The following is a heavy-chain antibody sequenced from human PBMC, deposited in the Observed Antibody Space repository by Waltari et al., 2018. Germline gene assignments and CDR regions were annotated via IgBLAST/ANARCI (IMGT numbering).Heavy chain of an antibody. CDR3: ARDSDSSGWYIDY. J-gene: IGHJ4*02. CDR2: ISNDGTNK. CDR1: GFIFSNYA. V-gene: IGHV3-30*01. D-gene: IGHD6-19*01. Sequence: QVQLVESGGGVVQPWRSLRLSCAASGFIFSNYAVHWVRQAPGKGLEWVTKISNDGTNKYYADSVKGRFTISRDNSKNTLYLQMNSLRPDDTAVYYCARDSDSSGWYIDYWGQGTLVTVSS.